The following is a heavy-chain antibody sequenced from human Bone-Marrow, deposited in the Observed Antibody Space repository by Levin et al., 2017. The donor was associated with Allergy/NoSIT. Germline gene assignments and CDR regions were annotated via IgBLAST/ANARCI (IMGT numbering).Heavy chain of an antibody. CDR1: GFSLSGDSVD. D-gene: IGHD2-15*01. CDR2: IYWDDDK. V-gene: IGHV2-5*02. Sequence: SGPTLVKPTQTLTLTCTFSGFSLSGDSVDVGWIRQPPGKALEWLAVIYWDDDKAYSTSLRSRLTITKDTSKNQVVLTMTNVDPVDTATYYCAHRRKRLVRDCWGGICYGGMAVWGQGTTVTVSS. CDR3: AHRRKRLVRDCWGGICYGGMAV. J-gene: IGHJ6*02.